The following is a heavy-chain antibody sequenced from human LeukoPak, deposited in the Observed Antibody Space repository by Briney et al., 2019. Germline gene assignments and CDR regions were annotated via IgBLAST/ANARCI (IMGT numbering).Heavy chain of an antibody. Sequence: GGSLRLSCAASGFTFSSYAMSWVRQAPGKGLEWVSAISGSGGSTYYADSVKGRFTISRDNAKNSLYLQMNSLRAEDTAVYYCARDADPSHFDYWGQGTLVTVSS. J-gene: IGHJ4*02. V-gene: IGHV3-23*01. CDR3: ARDADPSHFDY. D-gene: IGHD2-2*01. CDR1: GFTFSSYA. CDR2: ISGSGGST.